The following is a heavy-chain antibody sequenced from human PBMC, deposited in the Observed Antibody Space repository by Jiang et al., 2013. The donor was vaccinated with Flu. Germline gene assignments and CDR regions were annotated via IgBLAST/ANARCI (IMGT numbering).Heavy chain of an antibody. J-gene: IGHJ4*02. CDR3: AKDQRAHYDSSGFYEFDY. D-gene: IGHD3-22*01. CDR1: GFDFSTYT. CDR2: MSYGGSRR. V-gene: IGHV3-30-3*01. Sequence: VQLVESGGGVVQPGRSLRLSCAASGFDFSTYTMHWVRQAPGKGLEWVALMSYGGSRRLYADSVKGRFTISRDNSNNTLYLQTNSLRPEDMAVYYCAKDQRAHYDSSGFYEFDYWGQGTLVTVSS.